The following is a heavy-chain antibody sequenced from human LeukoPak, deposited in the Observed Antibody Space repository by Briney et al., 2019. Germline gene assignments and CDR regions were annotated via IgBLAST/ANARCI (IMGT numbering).Heavy chain of an antibody. J-gene: IGHJ3*02. V-gene: IGHV3-30*03. CDR3: ARKFSGYAFDI. CDR2: ISDDGTRK. CDR1: GFTFSSYG. Sequence: GGSLRLSCAASGFTFSSYGIHWVRLAPGKGLEWVAVISDDGTRKYYADSVQGRFTISRDNSKNTLYLQMNSLRAEDMAVYYCARKFSGYAFDIWGQGTMVTVS. D-gene: IGHD5-12*01.